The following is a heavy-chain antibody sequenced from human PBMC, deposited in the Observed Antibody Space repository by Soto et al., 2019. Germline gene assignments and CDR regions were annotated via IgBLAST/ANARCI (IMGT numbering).Heavy chain of an antibody. J-gene: IGHJ4*02. D-gene: IGHD2-8*02. CDR3: ARDKITGLFDY. V-gene: IGHV4-34*01. Sequence: PSETLSLTCAVYGGSFSGYYWTWIRQPPGTGLEWIGEINHSGSTNYNPSLKSRVTISVDTSKNQFSLKLTSVTAADTAVYFCARDKITGLFDYWGQGTLVTVSS. CDR1: GGSFSGYY. CDR2: INHSGST.